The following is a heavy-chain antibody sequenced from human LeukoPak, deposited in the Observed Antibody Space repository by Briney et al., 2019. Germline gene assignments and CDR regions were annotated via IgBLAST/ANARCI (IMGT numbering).Heavy chain of an antibody. Sequence: SETLSLTCTVSGGSISSYYWSWIRQPPGKGLEWIGYIYYSGSTNYNPSLKSRVTISVDTSKNQFSLKLSSVTAADTAVYYCARGESGYSSGWADFDYWGQGTLVTVSS. V-gene: IGHV4-59*01. CDR1: GGSISSYY. J-gene: IGHJ4*02. CDR2: IYYSGST. CDR3: ARGESGYSSGWADFDY. D-gene: IGHD6-19*01.